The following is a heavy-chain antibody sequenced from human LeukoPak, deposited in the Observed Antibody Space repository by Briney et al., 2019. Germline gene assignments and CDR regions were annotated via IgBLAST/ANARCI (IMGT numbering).Heavy chain of an antibody. D-gene: IGHD3-10*01. J-gene: IGHJ4*02. V-gene: IGHV3-7*04. CDR2: IKGDGSDK. CDR1: GFAFSSYW. Sequence: PGGSLRLSCVASGFAFSSYWMSWVRQAPGKGPEWVANIKGDGSDKYYLDSLKGRFTVSRDKTKNSLYLQVNSLRADDAALYYCARPFGSGTYYLFDLWGQGTLVTVPS. CDR3: ARPFGSGTYYLFDL.